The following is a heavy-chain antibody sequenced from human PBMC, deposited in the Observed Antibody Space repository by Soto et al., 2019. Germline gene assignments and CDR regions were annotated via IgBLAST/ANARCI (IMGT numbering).Heavy chain of an antibody. D-gene: IGHD2-2*01. CDR3: ARSSTSANYFDY. J-gene: IGHJ4*02. CDR2: IYYSGST. V-gene: IGHV4-31*03. Sequence: SETLSLTCTVSGGSISSGGYYWTWIRQHPGKGLEWIGYIYYSGSTYYNPSLQSRITISVDTSKNQFSLKLSSVTAADTAVYYCARSSTSANYFDYWGQGTLVTVSS. CDR1: GGSISSGGYY.